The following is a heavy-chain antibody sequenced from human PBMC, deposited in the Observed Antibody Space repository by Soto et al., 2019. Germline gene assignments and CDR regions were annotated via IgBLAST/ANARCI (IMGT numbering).Heavy chain of an antibody. Sequence: QVQLQESGPGLVKPSETLSLTCTVSGGSISRYYWSWIRQPPGKGLEWIGYIYYSGSTNYNPSLKSRVTITVDTSKNQSSLKLSSVTAADTAVYYCASLRTTTVDYWGQGTMVTVSS. V-gene: IGHV4-59*01. CDR3: ASLRTTTVDY. J-gene: IGHJ4*02. CDR2: IYYSGST. CDR1: GGSISRYY. D-gene: IGHD1-1*01.